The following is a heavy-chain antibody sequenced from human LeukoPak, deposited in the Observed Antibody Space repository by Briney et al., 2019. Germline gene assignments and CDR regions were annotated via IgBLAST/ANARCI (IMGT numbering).Heavy chain of an antibody. D-gene: IGHD2-2*01. CDR1: GYTFTSYY. Sequence: ASVKVSCKASGYTFTSYYMHWVRQAPGQGLEWMGIINPCGGSTSYAQKFQGRVTMTRDTSTSTVYMELSSLRSEDTAVYYCAREVVPAPFYYYYMDVWGKGTTVTVSS. CDR3: AREVVPAPFYYYYMDV. CDR2: INPCGGST. V-gene: IGHV1-46*01. J-gene: IGHJ6*03.